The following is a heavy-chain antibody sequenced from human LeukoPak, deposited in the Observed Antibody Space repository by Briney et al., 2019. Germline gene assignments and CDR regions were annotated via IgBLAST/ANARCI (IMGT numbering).Heavy chain of an antibody. Sequence: ASLKVSSKASGYTFTSYDINWVRQATGQGLEWIGWMNPNSGNTGYAQKFQGRVTMTRNTSISTAYMELSSLRSEDTAVYYCARGGWFGDYYYYGMDVWGQGTTVTVSS. D-gene: IGHD3-10*01. CDR1: GYTFTSYD. CDR2: MNPNSGNT. J-gene: IGHJ6*02. CDR3: ARGGWFGDYYYYGMDV. V-gene: IGHV1-8*01.